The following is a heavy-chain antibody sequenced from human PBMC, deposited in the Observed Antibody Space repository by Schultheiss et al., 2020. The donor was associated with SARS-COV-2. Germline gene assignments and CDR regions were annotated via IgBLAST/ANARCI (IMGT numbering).Heavy chain of an antibody. D-gene: IGHD1-1*01. CDR1: GFTFSSYG. CDR2: IWYDGSNK. CDR3: ARDGEVRTTGTTGLDY. Sequence: GGSLRLSCAASGFTFSSYGMHWVRQAPGKGLEWVAVIWYDGSNKYYADSVKGRFTISRDNSKNTLYLQMNSLRAEDTAVYYCARDGEVRTTGTTGLDYWGQGTLVTVSS. J-gene: IGHJ4*02. V-gene: IGHV3-33*01.